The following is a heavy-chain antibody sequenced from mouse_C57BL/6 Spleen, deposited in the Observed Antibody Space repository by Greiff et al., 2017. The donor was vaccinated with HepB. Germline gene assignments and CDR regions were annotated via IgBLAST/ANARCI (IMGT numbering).Heavy chain of an antibody. CDR2: IYPGSGNT. J-gene: IGHJ2*01. V-gene: IGHV1-76*01. D-gene: IGHD1-1*01. CDR1: GYTFTDYY. Sequence: QVQLQQSGAELVRPGASVKLSCKASGYTFTDYYINWVKQRPGQGLEWIARIYPGSGNTYYNEKFKGKATLTAEKSSSTAYMQLSSLTSEDSAVYFCARDRIRGGSSCFDYWGQGTTLTVSS. CDR3: ARDRIRGGSSCFDY.